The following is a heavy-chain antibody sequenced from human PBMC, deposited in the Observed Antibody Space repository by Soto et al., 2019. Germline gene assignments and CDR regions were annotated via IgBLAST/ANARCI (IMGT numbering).Heavy chain of an antibody. CDR1: GGSISSSSYY. J-gene: IGHJ2*01. V-gene: IGHV4-39*01. CDR2: IHYGGST. D-gene: IGHD4-17*01. Sequence: QLQLQESGPGLVKPSETLSLTCTVSGGSISSSSYYWGWVRQPPGKGLEWIGSIHYGGSTYYNPSLKSPVTISVDTSRNQLSLKVSSVTAADTAVYYCARHLPPAYGDARYFDLWGRGTLVTVSS. CDR3: ARHLPPAYGDARYFDL.